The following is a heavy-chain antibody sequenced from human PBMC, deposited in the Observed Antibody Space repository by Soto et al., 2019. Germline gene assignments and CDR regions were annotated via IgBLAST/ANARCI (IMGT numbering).Heavy chain of an antibody. Sequence: GGSRRLSCAASGFTFSSYAMSGVRQAPGKGLEWVSAISGRGGSTYYADSVKGRFTISRDNSKNTLYLQMNSLRAEDTAVYYCAKGRIAARTDCYHYRMDVWGQGTPVPVSS. J-gene: IGHJ6*02. CDR1: GFTFSSYA. D-gene: IGHD6-6*01. V-gene: IGHV3-23*01. CDR2: ISGRGGST. CDR3: AKGRIAARTDCYHYRMDV.